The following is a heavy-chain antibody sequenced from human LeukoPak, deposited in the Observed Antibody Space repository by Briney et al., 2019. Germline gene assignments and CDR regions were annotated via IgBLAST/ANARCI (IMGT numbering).Heavy chain of an antibody. J-gene: IGHJ4*02. V-gene: IGHV3-23*01. CDR3: AKSTSFYLDS. CDR2: ISGSGDAT. Sequence: GGSLRLSCLASGFTFNSFPMSWVRQAPGKGLESISVISGSGDATNYADSVKGRFTISRDNSKNMLYVQMNSLRAEDTAVYYCAKSTSFYLDSWGQGTLVTVSS. CDR1: GFTFNSFP.